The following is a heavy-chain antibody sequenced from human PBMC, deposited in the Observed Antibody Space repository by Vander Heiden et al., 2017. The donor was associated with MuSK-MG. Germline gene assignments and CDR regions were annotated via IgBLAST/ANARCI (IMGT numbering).Heavy chain of an antibody. CDR2: INHSGNT. D-gene: IGHD6-6*01. CDR1: GASFSDYY. J-gene: IGHJ4*02. Sequence: QVQLQQWGAGLLKPSETLSLSCAVYGASFSDYYWNWIRQPPGKGLKWIGQINHSGNTNYNPSLKSRVTISADTPKKQISLKLISVTAADTAVYYCARVGSSSLDYWGQGTLVTVSS. CDR3: ARVGSSSLDY. V-gene: IGHV4-34*01.